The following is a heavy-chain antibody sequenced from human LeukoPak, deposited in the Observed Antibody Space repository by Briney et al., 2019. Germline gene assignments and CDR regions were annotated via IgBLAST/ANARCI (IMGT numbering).Heavy chain of an antibody. CDR2: INPGDSDT. CDR3: ARRYYYGSGSYPFDY. V-gene: IGHV5-51*01. Sequence: GESLKISCKGSGYSFTSYWIGWVRQMPGKGLEWMGIINPGDSDTRYSPSFQGQVTISADKSISTAYLQWSSLKASDTAMYYCARRYYYGSGSYPFDYWGQGTLVTVSS. CDR1: GYSFTSYW. D-gene: IGHD3-10*01. J-gene: IGHJ4*02.